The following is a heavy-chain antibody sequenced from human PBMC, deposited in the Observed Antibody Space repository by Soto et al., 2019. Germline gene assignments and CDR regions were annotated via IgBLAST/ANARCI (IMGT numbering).Heavy chain of an antibody. CDR2: INPNGGVT. CDR3: ATYGNYAMLHAY. D-gene: IGHD3-9*01. Sequence: ASVKVSCKASGYTFTHCYIHCVRQAPGQGLEWMGIINPNGGVTTYAQKFRAGFTMTRDTSTSTVYMELSSLRSEDSAVYYCATYGNYAMLHAYWGQGSLDPVSS. J-gene: IGHJ1*01. V-gene: IGHV1-46*01. CDR1: GYTFTHCY.